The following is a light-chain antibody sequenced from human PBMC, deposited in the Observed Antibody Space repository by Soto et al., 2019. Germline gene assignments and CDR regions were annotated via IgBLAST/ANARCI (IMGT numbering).Light chain of an antibody. Sequence: EIVLTQSPATLSLSPGERATLSCRASQGISSSLAWYQQKPGQAPRLLIYDASTRATGFPARFSGSGSGTDFTLTIGSLEPEDFAVYYCQQRSEWPRTFGQGTKVEIK. CDR2: DAS. J-gene: IGKJ1*01. CDR1: QGISSS. CDR3: QQRSEWPRT. V-gene: IGKV3-11*01.